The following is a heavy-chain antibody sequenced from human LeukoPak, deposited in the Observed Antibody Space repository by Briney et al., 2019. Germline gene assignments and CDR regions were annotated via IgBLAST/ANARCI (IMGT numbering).Heavy chain of an antibody. CDR2: INEKGNEK. J-gene: IGHJ4*02. Sequence: GGSLRLSCAASGFTFSSYWMSWVRQAPGKGLEWVANINEKGNEKYYVDSVKGRFTISRDSSKNSLYLQMDSLRDEDTAVFYCARGGAAAARKRGVDFWGQGTLVTVSS. CDR3: ARGGAAAARKRGVDF. V-gene: IGHV3-7*01. D-gene: IGHD6-13*01. CDR1: GFTFSSYW.